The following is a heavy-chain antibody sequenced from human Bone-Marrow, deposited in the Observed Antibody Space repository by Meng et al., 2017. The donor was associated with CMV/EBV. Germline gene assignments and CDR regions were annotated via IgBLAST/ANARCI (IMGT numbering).Heavy chain of an antibody. Sequence: SVKVSCKAYGYTFGNYDINWLRQAPGQGLEWMGGIIPIFGTANYAQKFQGRVTITTDESTSTAYMELSSLRSEDTAVYYCAREWSYYDFWSGYYPVYYYYGMDVWGQGTTVTVSS. CDR3: AREWSYYDFWSGYYPVYYYYGMDV. D-gene: IGHD3-3*01. J-gene: IGHJ6*02. V-gene: IGHV1-69*05. CDR2: IIPIFGTA. CDR1: GYTFGNYD.